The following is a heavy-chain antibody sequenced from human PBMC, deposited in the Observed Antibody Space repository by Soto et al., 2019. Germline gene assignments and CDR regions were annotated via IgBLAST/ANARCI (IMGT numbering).Heavy chain of an antibody. CDR3: ARGCSGGSCYIFDY. CDR2: INAGTGNT. J-gene: IGHJ4*02. CDR1: GYTFTSYA. Sequence: QVPLVQSGAEVKKAGASVKVSCKASGYTFTSYAVHWVRQAPGQSLEWMGWINAGTGNTKYSQKFQGRVTITRDTSASTVFREPSSIKSKDTAVYDCARGCSGGSCYIFDYWGQGTLVTVSS. V-gene: IGHV1-3*01. D-gene: IGHD2-15*01.